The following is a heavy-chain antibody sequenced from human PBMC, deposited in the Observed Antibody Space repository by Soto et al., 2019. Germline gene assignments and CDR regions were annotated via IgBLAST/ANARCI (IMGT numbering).Heavy chain of an antibody. D-gene: IGHD3-10*01. CDR3: APYGSGIYYISRDQY. V-gene: IGHV4-34*01. J-gene: IGHJ4*02. CDR1: GGSFSGYC. CDR2: IDHNGHT. Sequence: QVQLQQWGAGLLKPSETLSLTCAVYGGSFSGYCWSWIRQSPGKGLEWIGEIDHNGHTNYSPSLKSRVTISVDKSKNQFSLRLSSTTAADTATYYCAPYGSGIYYISRDQYWGQGTLVTVSS.